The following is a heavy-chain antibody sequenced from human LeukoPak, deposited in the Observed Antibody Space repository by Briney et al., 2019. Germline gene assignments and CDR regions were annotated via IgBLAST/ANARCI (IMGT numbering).Heavy chain of an antibody. D-gene: IGHD4-23*01. J-gene: IGHJ2*01. CDR1: GFNFPPYW. CDR2: VSYDGLTT. CDR3: ARESVVTGDWFLDL. Sequence: GGSLRLSCAASGFNFPPYWMHWVRQAPGKGLVWVSRVSYDGLTTAYAESVKGRFTISRDNARNTLDLQMNSLRAEDTAVYYCARESVVTGDWFLDLWGRGTLVIVSS. V-gene: IGHV3-74*01.